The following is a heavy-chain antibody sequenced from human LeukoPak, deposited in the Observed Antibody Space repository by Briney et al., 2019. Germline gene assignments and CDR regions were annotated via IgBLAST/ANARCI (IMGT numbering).Heavy chain of an antibody. V-gene: IGHV1-2*02. Sequence: EASVKVSCKASGYTFNGYYIHWVRQAPGQGLEWMGWINPNSGGANYAQTFQGRVTMTRDTSITTSYMELSRLRSDDTAVYYCARDEMPTFDAFDMWGQGTMVTVSS. CDR1: GYTFNGYY. D-gene: IGHD2-2*01. CDR3: ARDEMPTFDAFDM. J-gene: IGHJ3*02. CDR2: INPNSGGA.